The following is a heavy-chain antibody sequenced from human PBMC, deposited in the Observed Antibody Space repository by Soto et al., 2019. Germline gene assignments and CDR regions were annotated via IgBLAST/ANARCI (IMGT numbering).Heavy chain of an antibody. J-gene: IGHJ6*02. Sequence: GESLKISCKGSGYSFTSYWIGWVRQMPGKGLEWMGIIYPGDSDTRYSPSFQGQVTISADKSISTAYLQWSSLKASDTAMYYCASSVISSGYYYYYGMDVWGQGTTVTVSS. CDR2: IYPGDSDT. V-gene: IGHV5-51*01. CDR3: ASSVISSGYYYYYGMDV. D-gene: IGHD3-22*01. CDR1: GYSFTSYW.